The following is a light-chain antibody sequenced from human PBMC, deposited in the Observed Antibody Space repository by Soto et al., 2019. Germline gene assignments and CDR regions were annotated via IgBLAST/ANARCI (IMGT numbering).Light chain of an antibody. CDR3: QQYGSLSWT. CDR2: GTS. CDR1: QSVSSSY. Sequence: TQSPSTLSASVGDRATLSCRASQSVSSSYLAWYQQKPGQAPRLLIFGTSSRATGIPDRFSGSGSGTDFTLTISRLEPEDFAVYYCQQYGSLSWTFGQGTKVDIK. J-gene: IGKJ1*01. V-gene: IGKV3-20*01.